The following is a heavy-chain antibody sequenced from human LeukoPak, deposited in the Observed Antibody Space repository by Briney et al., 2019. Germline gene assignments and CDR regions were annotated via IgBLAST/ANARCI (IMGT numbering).Heavy chain of an antibody. CDR1: GGSISSGGYY. J-gene: IGHJ4*02. CDR2: IYHSGST. Sequence: SETLSLTCTVSGGSISSGGYYWSWIRQPPGKGLEWIGYIYHSGSTYYNPSLKSRVTISVDRSKNQFSLKLSSVTAADTAVYYCARAEYSSSSSDYWGQGTLVTVSS. CDR3: ARAEYSSSSSDY. V-gene: IGHV4-30-2*01. D-gene: IGHD6-6*01.